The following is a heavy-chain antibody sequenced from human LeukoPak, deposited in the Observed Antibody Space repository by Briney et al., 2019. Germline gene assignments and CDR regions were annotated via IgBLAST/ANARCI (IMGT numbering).Heavy chain of an antibody. CDR2: IKLGGSEK. CDR3: ARDQYDTWSRRGNFDS. J-gene: IGHJ4*02. Sequence: GGSLRLSCVASGFTLGKYWMSWVRQARGKGLEWVANIKLGGSEKNYVDSVKGRFTISRDNTKNSLYLQMNSLRVEDTAVFYCARDQYDTWSRRGNFDSWGQGTLVIVSS. CDR1: GFTLGKYW. V-gene: IGHV3-7*03. D-gene: IGHD3-3*01.